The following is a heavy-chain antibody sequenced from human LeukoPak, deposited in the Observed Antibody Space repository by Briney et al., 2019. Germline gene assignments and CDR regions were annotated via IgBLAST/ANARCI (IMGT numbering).Heavy chain of an antibody. J-gene: IGHJ4*02. CDR2: ISWNSGSI. CDR1: GFTVDDYA. CDR3: AKERGNTVTTGYDY. Sequence: GRSLRPSCAASGFTVDDYAMHWVRQAPGKGLEWVSGISWNSGSIGYADSAKGRFTISRDNAKNSLYLQMNSLRAEDTALYYCAKERGNTVTTGYDYWGQGTLVTISS. V-gene: IGHV3-9*01. D-gene: IGHD4-11*01.